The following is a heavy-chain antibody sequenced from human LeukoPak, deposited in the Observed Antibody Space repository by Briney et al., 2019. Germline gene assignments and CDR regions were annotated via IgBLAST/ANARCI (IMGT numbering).Heavy chain of an antibody. CDR3: AKDYNVPSSGWYFDS. CDR1: GPTFSSSA. CDR2: ISGSGGST. Sequence: GGSLRLSCAASGPTFSSSARSSVRQTPGKGLEWVSAISGSGGSTYYAASVKGQFTISRDNSKHPLYLQMNTLTAEDTAVYYCAKDYNVPSSGWYFDSWGQETLVTASS. V-gene: IGHV3-23*01. J-gene: IGHJ4*02. D-gene: IGHD6-19*01.